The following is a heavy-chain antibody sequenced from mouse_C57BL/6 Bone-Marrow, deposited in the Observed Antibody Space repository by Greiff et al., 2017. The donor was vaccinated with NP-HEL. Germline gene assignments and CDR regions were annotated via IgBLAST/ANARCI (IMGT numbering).Heavy chain of an antibody. CDR1: GYTFTDYY. Sequence: EVKLQESGPVLVKPGASVKMSCKASGYTFTDYYMNWVKQSHGKSLEWIGVINPYNGGTSYNQKFKGKATLTVDKSSSTAYMELNSLTSEDSAVYYCRKLDWYFDVWGTGTTVTVSS. J-gene: IGHJ1*03. V-gene: IGHV1-19*01. CDR3: RKLDWYFDV. CDR2: INPYNGGT.